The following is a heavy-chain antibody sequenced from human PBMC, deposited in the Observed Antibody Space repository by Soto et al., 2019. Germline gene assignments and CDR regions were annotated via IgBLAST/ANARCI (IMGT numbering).Heavy chain of an antibody. D-gene: IGHD3-10*01. CDR3: AKGCYGSGSYCD. Sequence: EVQLLESGGGLVQPGGSLRLSCAASGFTFSNYAMSWVRQAPGKGLEWVSGSSGSGGSTYYADSVKGRFTISRDNSKNTLYLRLNSQRAEDTAVYYCAKGCYGSGSYCDWGQGTLVTVSS. V-gene: IGHV3-23*01. J-gene: IGHJ4*02. CDR1: GFTFSNYA. CDR2: SSGSGGST.